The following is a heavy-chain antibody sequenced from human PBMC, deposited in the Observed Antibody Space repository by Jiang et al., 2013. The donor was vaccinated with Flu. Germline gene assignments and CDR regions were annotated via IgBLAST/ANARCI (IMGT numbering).Heavy chain of an antibody. CDR1: Y. Sequence: YWSWIRQPPREGAWSGLGKVNHSGSTNNNPSLKSRVTMSVDSYKKQFSLKVSSVTAADTAVYYCARGPYESGSYFNNGFDYWGQGSLVTVSS. J-gene: IGHJ4*02. V-gene: IGHV4-34*01. D-gene: IGHD3-10*01. CDR3: ARGPYESGSYFNNGFDY. CDR2: VNHSGST.